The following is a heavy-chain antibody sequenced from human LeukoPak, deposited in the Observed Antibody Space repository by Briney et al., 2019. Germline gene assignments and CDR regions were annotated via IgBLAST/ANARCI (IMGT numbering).Heavy chain of an antibody. CDR1: GYTFTDYF. CDR3: ARRMTTVSANWFDP. V-gene: IGHV1-2*02. D-gene: IGHD4-17*01. J-gene: IGHJ5*02. Sequence: ASVKVSCKASGYTFTDYFMHWVRPAPGQGLEWMGCINPNSGGTNYAQKFQGRVTMTRDTSISTAYMELSRLTSDDTAVYYCARRMTTVSANWFDPWGQGTLVTVSS. CDR2: INPNSGGT.